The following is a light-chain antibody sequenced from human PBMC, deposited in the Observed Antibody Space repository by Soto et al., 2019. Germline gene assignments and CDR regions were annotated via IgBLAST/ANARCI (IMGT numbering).Light chain of an antibody. CDR2: DAS. V-gene: IGKV3-20*01. CDR3: NQNGNSPWT. CDR1: QSGFSTY. Sequence: EIVLTQSPGTLSLSPGERATLSCRASQSGFSTYLAWFQQKPGQAPRLLIYDASTRAAGVPDRFSGSGSAKDFPLTISSREPEDFEVYYCNQNGNSPWTLGQGT. J-gene: IGKJ1*01.